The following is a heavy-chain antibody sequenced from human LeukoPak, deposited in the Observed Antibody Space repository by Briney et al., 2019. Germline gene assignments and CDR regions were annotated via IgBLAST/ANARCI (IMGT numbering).Heavy chain of an antibody. D-gene: IGHD6-6*01. CDR3: ARAYSSSSEYYYYGMDV. CDR1: GYTFTSYY. Sequence: ASVKVSCKASGYTFTSYYMHWVRQAPGQGLEWMGIINPSGGSTSYAQKFQGRVTMTRDTSTSTVYMELSSLRSEDTAVYYCARAYSSSSEYYYYGMDVWGQETTVTVSS. V-gene: IGHV1-46*01. CDR2: INPSGGST. J-gene: IGHJ6*02.